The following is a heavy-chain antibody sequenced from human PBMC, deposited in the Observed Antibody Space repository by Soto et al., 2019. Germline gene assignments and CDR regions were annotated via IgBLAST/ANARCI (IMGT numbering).Heavy chain of an antibody. V-gene: IGHV4-31*03. CDR2: IYYSGST. CDR1: GCSISSGGYY. J-gene: IGHJ6*02. D-gene: IGHD3-3*01. Sequence: TLSLTCTVAGCSISSGGYYWSWIRQHRGKGLEWIGYIYYSGSTYYNPSLKSRVTISVDTSKNQFSLKLSSVTAADTAVYYCARGRSGYYYYYGMDVWGQGPTVTVSS. CDR3: ARGRSGYYYYYGMDV.